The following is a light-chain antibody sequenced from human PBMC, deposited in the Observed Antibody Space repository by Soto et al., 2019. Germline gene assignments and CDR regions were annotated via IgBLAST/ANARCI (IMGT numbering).Light chain of an antibody. J-gene: IGLJ1*01. V-gene: IGLV2-14*01. Sequence: QSALTQPASVSGSPGQSITISCTGTSSDVGGYNYVSWYQQHPGKAPKLMIYDVSNRPSGVSNRFSGSKSGNTASLTNSGLQAEDEADYYCSSYTCSSTPLVFGTGTKLTVL. CDR1: SSDVGGYNY. CDR3: SSYTCSSTPLV. CDR2: DVS.